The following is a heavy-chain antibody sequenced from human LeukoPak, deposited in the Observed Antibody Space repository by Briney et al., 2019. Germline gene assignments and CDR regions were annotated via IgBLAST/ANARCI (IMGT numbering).Heavy chain of an antibody. CDR3: AKGRALWTYDFDA. D-gene: IGHD3/OR15-3a*01. J-gene: IGHJ4*02. CDR1: GFTFSRYA. Sequence: GGSLRLSCAASGFTFSRYAMTWVRRAPGKGLEWVSTIGDSGDKSYYPDSVKGRFTISRDLSKDTLFLETHNLRAEDTAVYYCAKGRALWTYDFDAWGQGTLVTVSS. CDR2: IGDSGDKS. V-gene: IGHV3-23*01.